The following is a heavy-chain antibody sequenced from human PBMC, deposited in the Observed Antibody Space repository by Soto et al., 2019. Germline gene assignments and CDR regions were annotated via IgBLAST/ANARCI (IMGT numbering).Heavy chain of an antibody. CDR3: ASALYSSGWYRQIDY. Sequence: PGGSLRLSCAASGFTFSSYGMHWVRQAPGKGLEWVAVISYDGSNKYYADSVKGRFTISRDNSKSTLYLQMNSLRAEDTAVYYCASALYSSGWYRQIDYWGQGTLVTVSS. V-gene: IGHV3-30*03. D-gene: IGHD6-19*01. J-gene: IGHJ4*02. CDR1: GFTFSSYG. CDR2: ISYDGSNK.